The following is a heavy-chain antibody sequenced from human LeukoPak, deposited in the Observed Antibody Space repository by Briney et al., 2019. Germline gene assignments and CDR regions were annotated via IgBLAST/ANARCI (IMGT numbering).Heavy chain of an antibody. CDR2: INHSEST. V-gene: IGHV4-34*01. CDR1: GGSFSGYY. D-gene: IGHD1-1*01. J-gene: IGHJ5*02. Sequence: KPSETLSLTCVVYGGSFSGYYWSWIRQPPGKGLEWIGEINHSESTNYSPSLESRVTISLDTSKNQFSLKLSSVTAADTAVYYCARGYNWNDGNWFDPWGQGTLVTVSS. CDR3: ARGYNWNDGNWFDP.